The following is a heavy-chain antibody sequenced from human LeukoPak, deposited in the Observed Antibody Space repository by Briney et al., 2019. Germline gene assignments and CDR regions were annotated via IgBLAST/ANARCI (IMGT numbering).Heavy chain of an antibody. CDR1: GYTFTSYG. CDR2: ISAYNGNT. D-gene: IGHD2-2*02. J-gene: IGHJ6*02. V-gene: IGHV1-18*01. CDR3: ARSGWFRGGLADCSSTSCYNGVPDYYYYYGMDV. Sequence: GASVKVSCKASGYTFTSYGISWVRQAPGQGLEWMGWISAYNGNTNYAQKFQGRVTMTRNTSISTAYMELSSLRSEDTAVYYCARSGWFRGGLADCSSTSCYNGVPDYYYYYGMDVWGQGTTVTVSS.